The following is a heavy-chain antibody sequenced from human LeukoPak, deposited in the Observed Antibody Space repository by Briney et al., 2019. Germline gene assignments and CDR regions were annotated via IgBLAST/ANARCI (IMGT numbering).Heavy chain of an antibody. J-gene: IGHJ4*02. V-gene: IGHV4-4*07. CDR2: IYTSGST. CDR1: GGSISSYC. D-gene: IGHD3-10*01. Sequence: SETLSLTCTVSGGSISSYCWSWIRQPAGKGLEWIGRIYTSGSTNYNPSLKSRVTMSVDTSKNQFSLKLSSVTAADTAVYYCAREGYYGSGSYKDYWGQGTLVTVSS. CDR3: AREGYYGSGSYKDY.